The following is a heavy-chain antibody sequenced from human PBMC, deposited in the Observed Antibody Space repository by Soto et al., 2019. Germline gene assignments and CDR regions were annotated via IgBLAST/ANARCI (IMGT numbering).Heavy chain of an antibody. J-gene: IGHJ6*02. CDR1: GGTFSSYA. Sequence: SVKVSCKASGGTFSSYAISWVRQAPEQGLEWMGGVIPIFGTANYAQKFQGRVTITADESTSTDYMELSSLRSEDTAVYYCARGAARMGGYYYYGVDVWGQGTTVTVSS. CDR2: VIPIFGTA. D-gene: IGHD6-6*01. V-gene: IGHV1-69*13. CDR3: ARGAARMGGYYYYGVDV.